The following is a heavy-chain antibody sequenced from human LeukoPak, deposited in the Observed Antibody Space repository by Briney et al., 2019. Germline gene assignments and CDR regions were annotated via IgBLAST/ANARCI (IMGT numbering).Heavy chain of an antibody. CDR3: ARVGLPYRSYWYFDL. V-gene: IGHV1-2*02. Sequence: ASVKVSRKASGYTFTDYYMHWVRQAPGQGLEWMGWINPNSGGTNYAQKFQGRVTMTRDTSTSTVYMELSSLRSEDTAVYYCARVGLPYRSYWYFDLWGRGTLVTVSS. CDR2: INPNSGGT. D-gene: IGHD3-16*02. J-gene: IGHJ2*01. CDR1: GYTFTDYY.